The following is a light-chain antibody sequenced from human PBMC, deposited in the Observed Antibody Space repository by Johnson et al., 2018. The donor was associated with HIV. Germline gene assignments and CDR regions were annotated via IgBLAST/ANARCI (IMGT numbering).Light chain of an antibody. CDR1: SSNIGNKY. Sequence: QSVLTQPPLVSAAPGQKVTISCSGSSSNIGNKYVSWYQQLPGTAPKLLIYENTKRPSGIPDRFSGSKSGTSATLGITGLQTGDEADYYCGTWDTSLSAYVFGTGTKVTVL. CDR3: GTWDTSLSAYV. V-gene: IGLV1-51*02. CDR2: ENT. J-gene: IGLJ1*01.